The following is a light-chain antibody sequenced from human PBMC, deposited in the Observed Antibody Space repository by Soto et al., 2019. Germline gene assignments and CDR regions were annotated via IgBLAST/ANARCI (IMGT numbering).Light chain of an antibody. CDR2: GAS. V-gene: IGKV3-15*01. Sequence: EIVMTQSPATLSVSPGERATLSCRASQSVRSNLAWYQQKPGQAPRLLIYGASTRATGIPARFSGSGSGTAFNLTISSLPSVDFAVYYYEQYNNWPPWTFGQGTEVESK. CDR3: EQYNNWPPWT. CDR1: QSVRSN. J-gene: IGKJ1*01.